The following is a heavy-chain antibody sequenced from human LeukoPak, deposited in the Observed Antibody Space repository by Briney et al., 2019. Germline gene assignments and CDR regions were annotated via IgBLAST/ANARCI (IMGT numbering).Heavy chain of an antibody. V-gene: IGHV3-48*01. CDR1: GFTFSSYS. D-gene: IGHD5-18*01. CDR2: ISSSSSTI. J-gene: IGHJ3*02. CDR3: ARDGPWIQLSSPRAFDI. Sequence: SGGSLRLSCEASGFTFSSYSMNWVRQAPGKGLEWVSYISSSSSTIYYADSVKGRFTISRDNAKKSLYLQMNSLRAEDTAVYYCARDGPWIQLSSPRAFDIWGQGTMVTVSS.